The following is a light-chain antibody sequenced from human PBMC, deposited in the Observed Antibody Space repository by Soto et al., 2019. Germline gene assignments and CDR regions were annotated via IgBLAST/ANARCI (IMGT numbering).Light chain of an antibody. CDR3: QQYNNGLSWT. Sequence: EVVMTQSPAVLSVSPGETATLSCRASQSISSKLAWYQQKTGQAPRLLIYGAVTRATGIPARFSGSGSTTDFTLTISSLHSEDCAVYYCQQYNNGLSWTFGQGTKVEIK. V-gene: IGKV3-15*01. CDR2: GAV. J-gene: IGKJ1*01. CDR1: QSISSK.